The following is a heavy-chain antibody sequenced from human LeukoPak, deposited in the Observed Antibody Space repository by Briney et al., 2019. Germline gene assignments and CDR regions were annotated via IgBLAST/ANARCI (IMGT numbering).Heavy chain of an antibody. V-gene: IGHV4-59*01. Sequence: SETLSLTCTVSGGSISSYYWSWIRQPPGKGLEWIGYIYYSGSTNHNPSLKSRVTISVDTSKNQFSLKLSSVTAADTAVYYCARGWLHRYFDYWGQGTLVTVSS. CDR3: ARGWLHRYFDY. J-gene: IGHJ4*02. CDR2: IYYSGST. D-gene: IGHD5-24*01. CDR1: GGSISSYY.